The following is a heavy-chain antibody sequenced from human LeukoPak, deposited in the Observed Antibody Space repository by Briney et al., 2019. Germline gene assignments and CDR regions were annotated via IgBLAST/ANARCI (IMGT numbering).Heavy chain of an antibody. CDR2: INHSGST. CDR3: ARGAAAGYYFDY. V-gene: IGHV4-34*01. Sequence: SETLSLTCAVYGGSSSGYYWSWIRQPPGKGLEWIGEINHSGSTNYNPSLKSRVTISVDTSKNQFSLKLSSVTAADMAVYYCARGAAAGYYFDYWGQGTLVTVSS. CDR1: GGSSSGYY. J-gene: IGHJ4*02. D-gene: IGHD6-13*01.